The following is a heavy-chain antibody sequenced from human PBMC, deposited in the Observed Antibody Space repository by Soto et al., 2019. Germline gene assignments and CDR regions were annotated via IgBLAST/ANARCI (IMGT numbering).Heavy chain of an antibody. CDR1: GFTFSTYA. CDR2: ISSADDT. V-gene: IGHV3-23*01. Sequence: EVQLLESGGGLVQPGGSLRLSCAASGFTFSTYAMSWVRQAPGRGLEWVSTISSADDTYYADSVKGRFTISRDNSKNPLYLQMNSLRGEDTAVYYCAKGEAVAGTEFDYWGQGTLVTVSS. D-gene: IGHD6-13*01. CDR3: AKGEAVAGTEFDY. J-gene: IGHJ4*02.